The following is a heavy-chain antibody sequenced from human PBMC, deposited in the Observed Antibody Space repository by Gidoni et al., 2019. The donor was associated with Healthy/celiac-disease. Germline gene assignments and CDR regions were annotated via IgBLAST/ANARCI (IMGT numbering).Heavy chain of an antibody. CDR1: RGSISSSSYY. CDR2: IYYSRST. D-gene: IGHD1-1*01. V-gene: IGHV4-39*01. CDR3: ASGTGPCNY. Sequence: QLQPQASGSGLVKPSEPLSVTGTAPRGSISSSSYYWGWLRQIPGRGLEWIGRIYYSRSTYYNPSPKGRVTISVDTAKIRCSLKLGSGTAADTAVYYDASGTGPCNYWGQGTLVTVSP. J-gene: IGHJ4*02.